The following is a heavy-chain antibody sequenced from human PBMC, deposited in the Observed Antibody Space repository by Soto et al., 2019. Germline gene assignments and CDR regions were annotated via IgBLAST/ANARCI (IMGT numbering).Heavy chain of an antibody. CDR1: GDTFTSYD. CDR2: ISAYNGNT. V-gene: IGHV1-18*01. D-gene: IGHD3-9*01. CDR3: ARGGYDILTGYDTPSVFDY. Sequence: ASVKVSCKASGDTFTSYDINWVRQAPGQGLEWMGWISAYNGNTNYAQKLQGRVTMTTDTSTSTAYMELRSLRSDDTAVYYCARGGYDILTGYDTPSVFDYWGQGTLVTVSS. J-gene: IGHJ4*02.